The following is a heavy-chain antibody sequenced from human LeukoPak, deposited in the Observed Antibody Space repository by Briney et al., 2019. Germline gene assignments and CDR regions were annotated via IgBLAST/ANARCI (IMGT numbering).Heavy chain of an antibody. CDR1: GFTFSSYG. CDR2: ISYDGSNK. CDR3: AKGAPYGSGSYPDY. D-gene: IGHD3-10*01. J-gene: IGHJ4*02. V-gene: IGHV3-30*18. Sequence: PGRSLRLSCAASGFTFSSYGMHWVRQAPGKGLEWVAVISYDGSNKYYADSVKGRFTISRDNSKNTLCLQMNSLRAEDTAVYYCAKGAPYGSGSYPDYWGQGTLVTVSS.